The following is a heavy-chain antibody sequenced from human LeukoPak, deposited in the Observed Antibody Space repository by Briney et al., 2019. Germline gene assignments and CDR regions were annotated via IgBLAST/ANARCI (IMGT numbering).Heavy chain of an antibody. CDR1: GFTFSSYG. J-gene: IGHJ4*02. CDR2: IWYDGSNK. Sequence: GRSLRLSCAASGFTFSSYGMHWVRQAPGKGLEWVAAIWYDGSNKYYADSVKGRFTISRDNSKNTLYLQMNSLRAEDTAVYYCAKDFGRFGELLSYYFDYWGQGTLVTVSS. V-gene: IGHV3-33*06. CDR3: AKDFGRFGELLSYYFDY. D-gene: IGHD3-10*01.